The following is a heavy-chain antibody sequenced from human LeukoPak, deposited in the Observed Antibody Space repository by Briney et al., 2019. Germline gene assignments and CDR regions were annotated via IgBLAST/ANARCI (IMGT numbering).Heavy chain of an antibody. D-gene: IGHD6-6*01. J-gene: IGHJ4*02. CDR2: INWNGGST. V-gene: IGHV3-20*04. Sequence: GGSLRLSCAASGFTFGDYGMSWVRQAPGKGLEWVSGINWNGGSTGYADSVKGRFTISRDNAKNSLYLQMNSLRAEDTASYYCARGGYSSSFAYWGQGTLVTVSS. CDR1: GFTFGDYG. CDR3: ARGGYSSSFAY.